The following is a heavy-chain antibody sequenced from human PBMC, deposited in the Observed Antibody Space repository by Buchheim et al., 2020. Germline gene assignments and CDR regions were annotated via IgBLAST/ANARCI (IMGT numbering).Heavy chain of an antibody. CDR2: ISSSCSTL. J-gene: IGHJ4*02. V-gene: IGHV3-48*03. CDR3: ARDFPGYNHKFDY. CDR1: GFTFSSYE. Sequence: EVQLVESGGGLVQPGGSLRLSCAASGFTFSSYEMNWVRQAPGKGLEWVSYISSSCSTLYYADSVKGGLTIPSDNPKNALYLQMNSLRAEDTAVYYCARDFPGYNHKFDYWGQGTL. D-gene: IGHD5-24*01.